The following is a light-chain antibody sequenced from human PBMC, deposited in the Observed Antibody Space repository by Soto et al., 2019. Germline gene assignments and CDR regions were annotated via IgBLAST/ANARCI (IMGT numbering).Light chain of an antibody. CDR2: GAF. CDR3: QQRF. CDR1: QSISGY. J-gene: IGKJ3*01. V-gene: IGKV1-39*01. Sequence: DIQMTQSPSALSASVGDRVTITCRASQSISGYLTWFQQKPGKAPKLLIHGAFRLRSGVPSRFSGSGSGTDFTLTISSLQPEDFAVYYCQQRFFGPGTKVDLK.